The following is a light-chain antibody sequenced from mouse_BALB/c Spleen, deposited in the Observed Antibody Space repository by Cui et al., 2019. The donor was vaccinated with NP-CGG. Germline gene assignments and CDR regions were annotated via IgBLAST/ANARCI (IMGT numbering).Light chain of an antibody. J-gene: IGLJ1*01. V-gene: IGLV1*01. CDR3: ALWYSNHWV. Sequence: QAVVTQESEFTTSPGETVTLTCRSSTGAVTTSNYANWVQEKPDHLFTGLIGGTNNRAPGVNARFSGSLIGDKAALTITGAQTEDEAIYFCALWYSNHWVFGGGTKLSVL. CDR2: GTN. CDR1: TGAVTTSNY.